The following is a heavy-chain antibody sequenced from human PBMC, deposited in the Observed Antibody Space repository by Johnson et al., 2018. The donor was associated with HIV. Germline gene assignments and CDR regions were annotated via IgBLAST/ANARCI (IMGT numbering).Heavy chain of an antibody. CDR2: IQYDGTNK. CDR3: ARGELRVGAFDI. J-gene: IGHJ3*02. V-gene: IGHV3-30*02. Sequence: QVQLVESGGGLIQPGGSLRLSCAASRFTFSSYAMHWVRQAPGKGLEWVAFIQYDGTNKNYADSVKGRFTISRDNSKNTQYLQMNSLRAEDPAVYYCARGELRVGAFDIWGQGTMVTVSS. CDR1: RFTFSSYA. D-gene: IGHD1-26*01.